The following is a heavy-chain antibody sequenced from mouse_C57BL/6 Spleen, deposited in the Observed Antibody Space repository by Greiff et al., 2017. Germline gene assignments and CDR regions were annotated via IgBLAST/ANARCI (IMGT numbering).Heavy chain of an antibody. CDR3: ASGYYGNFYWYFDV. D-gene: IGHD2-1*01. CDR1: GYTFTSYW. J-gene: IGHJ1*03. CDR2: INPSNGGT. Sequence: QVQLQQPGTELVKPGASVKLSCKASGYTFTSYWMHWVKQRPGQGLEWIGNINPSNGGTNYNEKFKSKATLTVDKSSSTAYMQLSSLTSADSAVYYCASGYYGNFYWYFDVWGTGTTVTVSS. V-gene: IGHV1-53*01.